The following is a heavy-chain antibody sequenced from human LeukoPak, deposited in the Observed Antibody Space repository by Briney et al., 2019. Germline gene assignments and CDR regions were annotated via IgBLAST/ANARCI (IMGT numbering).Heavy chain of an antibody. D-gene: IGHD2-2*01. V-gene: IGHV4-34*01. J-gene: IGHJ3*02. CDR1: GGSFSGYY. CDR3: ASTCSSTSCLLPDI. CDR2: INHSGST. Sequence: SETLSLTCAVYGGSFSGYYWSWIRQPPGKGLEWIGEINHSGSTNYNPSLKSRVTISVDTSKNQFSLKLSSVTAADTAVYYCASTCSSTSCLLPDIWGQGTMVTVSS.